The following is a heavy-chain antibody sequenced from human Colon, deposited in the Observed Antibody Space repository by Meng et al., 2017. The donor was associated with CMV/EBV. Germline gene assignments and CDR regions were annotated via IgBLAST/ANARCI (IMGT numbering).Heavy chain of an antibody. Sequence: SCEAYGDTFSNYYNHWGRQAPGQGLERMGTVNPSGSSTTSAQKFHGRVIMTKDTSTSTVHMDLSALTSEDTAVYFCAREYPASGYFDDWGQGTLVTVSS. CDR2: VNPSGSST. J-gene: IGHJ4*02. CDR3: AREYPASGYFDD. V-gene: IGHV1-46*01. D-gene: IGHD3-22*01. CDR1: GDTFSNYY.